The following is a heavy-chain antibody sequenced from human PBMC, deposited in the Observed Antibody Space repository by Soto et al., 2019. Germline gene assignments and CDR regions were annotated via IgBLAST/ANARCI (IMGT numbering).Heavy chain of an antibody. J-gene: IGHJ3*02. CDR2: ISGSGGST. V-gene: IGHV3-23*01. Sequence: EVQLLESGGGLVQPGGSLRLSCAASGFTFSSYAMSWVRQAPGKGLEWVSAISGSGGSTYYADSVKGRFTISRDNSKNTLYLQMNSLRAEDTAVYYCAKESTQIVVVHQSHAFDIWGQGTMVTVSS. CDR3: AKESTQIVVVHQSHAFDI. CDR1: GFTFSSYA. D-gene: IGHD3-22*01.